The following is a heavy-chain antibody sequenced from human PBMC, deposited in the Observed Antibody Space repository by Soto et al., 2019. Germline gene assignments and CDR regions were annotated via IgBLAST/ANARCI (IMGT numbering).Heavy chain of an antibody. V-gene: IGHV1-46*01. J-gene: IGHJ4*02. Sequence: QVQLVQSGAEVKKPGASVKLSCRTSGYTFTHYYIHWVRQAPGQGLEWLAIINPASGSTNYAQEFQGRVTMSMDTSTTTVYLELSGLRAEDTAIFYCARGLAAGDHCGQGSLVTVSS. CDR1: GYTFTHYY. D-gene: IGHD6-13*01. CDR2: INPASGST. CDR3: ARGLAAGDH.